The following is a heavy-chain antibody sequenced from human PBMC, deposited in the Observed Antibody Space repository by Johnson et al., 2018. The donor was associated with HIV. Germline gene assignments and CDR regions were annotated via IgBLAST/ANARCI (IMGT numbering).Heavy chain of an antibody. V-gene: IGHV3-74*01. CDR2: INSDGSSS. Sequence: VQLVESGGGLVQPGGSLRLSCAASGFTLSRYWMHWVRQVPGQGPVWVSRINSDGSSSAYAASVTGRFTISRDGAKNTLYLQMNSLRAEDTAVYYCARDISGTWGGAVDIRGQGTMVTVSS. D-gene: IGHD1-20*01. J-gene: IGHJ3*02. CDR3: ARDISGTWGGAVDI. CDR1: GFTLSRYW.